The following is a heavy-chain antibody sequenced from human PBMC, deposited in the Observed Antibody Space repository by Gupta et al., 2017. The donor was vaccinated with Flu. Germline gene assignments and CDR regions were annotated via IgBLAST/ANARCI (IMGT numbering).Heavy chain of an antibody. CDR2: ISTSDSTI. Sequence: ESGGGLVKPGGSLRLSCAASGFTLSDYHMTWIRQAPGKGLEWISYISTSDSTIFYADSVKGRFTISRDNAKNSLYLQMNSLRVDDSAVYYCARGWAPPLGPAFWGQGTLVTVYS. D-gene: IGHD1-14*01. V-gene: IGHV3-11*01. J-gene: IGHJ4*02. CDR3: ARGWAPPLGPAF. CDR1: GFTLSDYH.